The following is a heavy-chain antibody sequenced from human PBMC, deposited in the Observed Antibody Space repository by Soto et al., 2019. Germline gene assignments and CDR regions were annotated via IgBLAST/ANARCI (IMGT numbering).Heavy chain of an antibody. V-gene: IGHV4-39*01. CDR2: VYYSGST. CDR1: GGSISSSSYY. CDR3: ARQRTSVVTQAYFDV. J-gene: IGHJ4*02. Sequence: SETLSLTCTVSGGSISSSSYYWGWIRQPPGKGLEWIGSVYYSGSTYYNPSLKSRVTISVDTSKKQFSLKLSSVGDADTALYFCARQRTSVVTQAYFDVWGPGSLVTVSS. D-gene: IGHD2-21*02.